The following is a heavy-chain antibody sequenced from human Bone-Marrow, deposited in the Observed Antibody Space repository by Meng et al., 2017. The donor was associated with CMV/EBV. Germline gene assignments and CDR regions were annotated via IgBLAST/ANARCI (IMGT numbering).Heavy chain of an antibody. CDR2: IKSEVDGGTT. CDR1: GVIFPNLW. J-gene: IGHJ4*02. V-gene: IGHV3-15*01. CDR3: ARASTYGGFAD. D-gene: IGHD4-17*01. Sequence: GESLKISCAASGVIFPNLWMTWVRQAPGQGLEWVGRIKSEVDGGTTDYAAAVKDRFTISRDNAKNSLYLQMNSLRAEDTAVYYCARASTYGGFADWGQGTLVTVSS.